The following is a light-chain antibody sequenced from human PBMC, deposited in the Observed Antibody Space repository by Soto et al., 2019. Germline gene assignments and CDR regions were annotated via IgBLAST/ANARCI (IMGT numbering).Light chain of an antibody. J-gene: IGKJ2*01. CDR1: QSISSY. V-gene: IGKV1-39*01. CDR3: QQSYRTHYT. CDR2: AAS. Sequence: DIQMTQSPSSLSASVGDRVTITCRASQSISSYLNWYQQKPGKAPKLLIYAASSLQSGVPSRFSGSGSGTDFTLTISSLQPEDFATYYCQQSYRTHYTFGQGTKLEIK.